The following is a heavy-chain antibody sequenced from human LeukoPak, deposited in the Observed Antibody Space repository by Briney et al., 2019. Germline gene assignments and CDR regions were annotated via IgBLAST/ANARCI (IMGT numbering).Heavy chain of an antibody. CDR2: INPDSGGT. V-gene: IGHV1-2*02. CDR3: AREGSSSWG. J-gene: IGHJ4*02. CDR1: GYSFTGYY. Sequence: ASVKVSCKASGYSFTGYYMHWVRQAPGQGLEWMGWINPDSGGTNYDQKFQGRVTLTRDTSISTAYMELSRLRSDDTAVYYCAREGSSSWGWGQGTLVTVSS. D-gene: IGHD6-13*01.